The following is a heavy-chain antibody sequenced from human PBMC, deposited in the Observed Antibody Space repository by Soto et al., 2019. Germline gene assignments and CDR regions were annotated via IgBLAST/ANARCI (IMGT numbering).Heavy chain of an antibody. Sequence: QVQLVESGRGVVQPGRSLRLSCAASGFTFSSYGMHWVRQAPGKGLEWVAVIWYDGSNKYYANSVKVRFTISRDISKNTLYLQISSLKAEDTAVYYCAVEWAVRGRAFDLWGRCTLVTVSS. CDR1: GFTFSSYG. CDR2: IWYDGSNK. V-gene: IGHV3-33*01. J-gene: IGHJ2*01. CDR3: AVEWAVRGRAFDL. D-gene: IGHD3-10*01.